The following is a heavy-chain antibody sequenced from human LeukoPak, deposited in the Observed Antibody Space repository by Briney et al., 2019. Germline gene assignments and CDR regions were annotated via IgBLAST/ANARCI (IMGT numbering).Heavy chain of an antibody. D-gene: IGHD5-24*01. CDR1: GFTFSTYA. V-gene: IGHV3-23*01. Sequence: PGGSLRLSCAASGFTFSTYAMSWVRQAPGMGLEWVSAISGRGDTIFYADSVKGRFTVSRDNSKNTPYLQVNSLRAEDTAVYYCAKATLATTYFDSWGQGTLVTVSS. CDR3: AKATLATTYFDS. J-gene: IGHJ4*02. CDR2: ISGRGDTI.